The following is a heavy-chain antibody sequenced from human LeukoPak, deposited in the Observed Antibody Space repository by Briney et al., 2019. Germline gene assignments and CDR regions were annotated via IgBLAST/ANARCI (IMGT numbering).Heavy chain of an antibody. V-gene: IGHV3-21*01. CDR2: ISSSSSYI. Sequence: GRSLRLSRAASVVTFSSVSVNCVPGAPRTGLEGGSSISSSSSYIYYADSVKGGFTIPRDNAKNSLYLQMNSLRAEDTAVYYCARDDQTAGDYWGQGTLVTVSS. J-gene: IGHJ4*02. CDR1: VVTFSSVS. D-gene: IGHD6-19*01. CDR3: ARDDQTAGDY.